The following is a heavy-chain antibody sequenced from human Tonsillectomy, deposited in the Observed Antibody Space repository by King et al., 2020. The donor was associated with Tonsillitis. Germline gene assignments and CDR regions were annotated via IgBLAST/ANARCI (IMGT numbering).Heavy chain of an antibody. J-gene: IGHJ3*02. Sequence: VQLVESGGGLVKPGGSLRLSCAASGFTFSSYSMNWVRQAPGKGLEWVSSISSSSSYIYYADSVKGRFTISRDNAKNSLYLKMKSLRAEETFVYYCARPRAWYNWNDPGNAFGICGQGTMVTVSS. CDR3: ARPRAWYNWNDPGNAFGI. CDR2: ISSSSSYI. D-gene: IGHD1-20*01. CDR1: GFTFSSYS. V-gene: IGHV3-21*01.